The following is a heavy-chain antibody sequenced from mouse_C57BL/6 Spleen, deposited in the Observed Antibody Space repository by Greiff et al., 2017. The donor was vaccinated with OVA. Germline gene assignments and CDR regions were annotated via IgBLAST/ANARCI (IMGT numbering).Heavy chain of an antibody. Sequence: VQLQQSGPELVKPGASVKISCKASGYTFTDYYMNWVKQSHGKSLEWIGDINPNNGGTSYNQKFKGKATLTVDKSSSTAYMELRSLTSEDSAVYYCARMLEDYWGQGTTLTVSS. CDR1: GYTFTDYY. J-gene: IGHJ2*01. CDR2: INPNNGGT. CDR3: ARMLEDY. V-gene: IGHV1-26*01.